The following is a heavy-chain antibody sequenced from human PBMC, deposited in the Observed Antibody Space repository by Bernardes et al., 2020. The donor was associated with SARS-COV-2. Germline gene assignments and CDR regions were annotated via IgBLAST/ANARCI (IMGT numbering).Heavy chain of an antibody. Sequence: AAVKVSCKASGYTFTGYYIHWVRQAPGQGLEWMGWINPNSGGTNYAQKFQGRVTMTRDTSISTAYMEVSRLRSDDTAVYYCARPPTNYDRYGMDVWGQGTPLTVSS. CDR2: INPNSGGT. CDR1: GYTFTGYY. CDR3: ARPPTNYDRYGMDV. J-gene: IGHJ6*02. V-gene: IGHV1-2*02. D-gene: IGHD3-22*01.